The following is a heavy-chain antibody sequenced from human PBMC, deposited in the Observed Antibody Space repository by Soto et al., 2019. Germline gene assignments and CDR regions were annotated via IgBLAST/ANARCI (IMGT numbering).Heavy chain of an antibody. D-gene: IGHD6-13*01. CDR1: GFTFSSYS. J-gene: IGHJ5*02. CDR3: ARHPERIAEIGWFDP. V-gene: IGHV3-48*01. Sequence: PGGSLRLSCAASGFTFSSYSMNWVRQAPGKGLEWDSYISSSSSTIYYADSVKGRFTISRDNAKNSLYLQMNSLRAEDTAVYYCARHPERIAEIGWFDPWGQGTLVTVSS. CDR2: ISSSSSTI.